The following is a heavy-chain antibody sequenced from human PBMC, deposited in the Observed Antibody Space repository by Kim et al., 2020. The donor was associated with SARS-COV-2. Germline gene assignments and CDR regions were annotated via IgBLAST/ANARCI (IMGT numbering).Heavy chain of an antibody. CDR1: GYSFTSYW. J-gene: IGHJ4*02. CDR3: ARHDGPLSDY. Sequence: GESLKISRKGSGYSFTSYWISWVRQMPGKGLEWMGRIDPSDSYTNYSPSFQGHVTISADKSISTAYLQWSSLKASDTAMYYCARHDGPLSDYWGQGTLVTVSS. V-gene: IGHV5-10-1*01. CDR2: IDPSDSYT. D-gene: IGHD1-1*01.